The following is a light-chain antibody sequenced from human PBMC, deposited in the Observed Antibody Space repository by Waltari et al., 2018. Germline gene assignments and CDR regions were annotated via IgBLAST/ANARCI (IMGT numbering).Light chain of an antibody. J-gene: IGKJ4*01. CDR2: GAS. CDR1: QTVTSIP. V-gene: IGKV3-20*01. Sequence: EIVLTQSPGTLSLSPGERATLSCRASQTVTSIPLSWYQQKPGQAPRLLIYGASTRATGIPDRFRGGWSGTDFTLIISRREPEDLAVYYCQQYDGIVLTFGGGTKAEI. CDR3: QQYDGIVLT.